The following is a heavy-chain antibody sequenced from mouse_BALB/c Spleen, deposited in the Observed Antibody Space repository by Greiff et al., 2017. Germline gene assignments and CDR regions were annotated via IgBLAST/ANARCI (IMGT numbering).Heavy chain of an antibody. V-gene: IGHV5-6-3*01. D-gene: IGHD1-1*01. CDR2: INSNGGST. Sequence: EVMLVESGGGLVQPGGSLKLSCAASGFTFSSYGMSWVRQTPDKRLELVATINSNGGSTYYPDSVKGRFTISRDNAKNTLYLQMSSLKSEDTAMYYCARDPGYYGWFAYWGQGTLVTVSA. CDR3: ARDPGYYGWFAY. J-gene: IGHJ3*01. CDR1: GFTFSSYG.